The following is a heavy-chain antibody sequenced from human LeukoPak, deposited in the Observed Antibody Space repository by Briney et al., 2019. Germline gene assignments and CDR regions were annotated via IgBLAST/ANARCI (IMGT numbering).Heavy chain of an antibody. CDR2: IYYSGST. CDR3: ARASEDYYYYYMDV. Sequence: SETLSLTCTVSGGSITSYYWSWIRQPPGKGLQWIGYIYYSGSTIYNPSLKSRVTISVDTSKNQFSLKLSSVTAADTAVYYCARASEDYYYYYMDVWGKGTTVTISS. J-gene: IGHJ6*03. CDR1: GGSITSYY. V-gene: IGHV4-59*01. D-gene: IGHD1-14*01.